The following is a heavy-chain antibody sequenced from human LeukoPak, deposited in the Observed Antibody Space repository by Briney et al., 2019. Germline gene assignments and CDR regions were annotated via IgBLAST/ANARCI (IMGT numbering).Heavy chain of an antibody. J-gene: IGHJ4*02. CDR2: IYHSGST. V-gene: IGHV4-38-2*02. CDR1: GYSISSGYY. CDR3: ARVDGRGRYYDSSGYLFDY. D-gene: IGHD3-22*01. Sequence: SETLSLTCTVSGYSISSGYYWGWIRQPPGKGLEWIGSIYHSGSTYYNPSLKSRVTISVDTSKNQFSLKLSSVTAADTAVYYCARVDGRGRYYDSSGYLFDYWGQGTLVTVSS.